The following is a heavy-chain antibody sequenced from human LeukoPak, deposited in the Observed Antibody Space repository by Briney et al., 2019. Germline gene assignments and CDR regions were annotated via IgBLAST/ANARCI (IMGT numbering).Heavy chain of an antibody. Sequence: GGSLRLSCAASGFTFSSYSMNWVRQAPGKGLEWVSYMSSSSDTIYYADSVKGRFTISRDNSKNTLYLQMNSLRAEDTAVYYCARSWGSAVTFSWFDPWGQGTLVTVSS. CDR3: ARSWGSAVTFSWFDP. V-gene: IGHV3-48*01. CDR1: GFTFSSYS. D-gene: IGHD7-27*01. J-gene: IGHJ5*02. CDR2: MSSSSDTI.